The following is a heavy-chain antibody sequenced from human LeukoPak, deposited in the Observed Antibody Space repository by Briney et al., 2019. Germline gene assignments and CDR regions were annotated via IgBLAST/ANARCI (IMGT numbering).Heavy chain of an antibody. CDR2: IYPADSDT. CDR1: GPSFTTYW. Sequence: GASLKISCKGSGPSFTTYWIDWVRQLPGKGLEWMGSIYPADSDTRYSPSFQGQVTISADKSISTAYLQWSSLKASDTAMYYCARFVDYSSSVDYWGQGTQVTVSS. J-gene: IGHJ4*02. CDR3: ARFVDYSSSVDY. V-gene: IGHV5-51*01. D-gene: IGHD6-6*01.